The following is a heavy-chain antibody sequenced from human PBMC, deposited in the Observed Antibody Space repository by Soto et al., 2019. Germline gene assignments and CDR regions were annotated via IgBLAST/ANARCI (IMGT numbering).Heavy chain of an antibody. CDR1: GGTFSSYA. CDR3: ARALPHYYDSSVYLDY. CDR2: IIPIFGTA. J-gene: IGHJ4*02. V-gene: IGHV1-69*13. Sequence: ASVKVSCKASGGTFSSYAISWVRQAPGQGLEWMGGIIPIFGTANYAQKFQGRVTITADESTSTAYMELSSLRSEDTAVYYCARALPHYYDSSVYLDYWGQGTLVTV. D-gene: IGHD3-22*01.